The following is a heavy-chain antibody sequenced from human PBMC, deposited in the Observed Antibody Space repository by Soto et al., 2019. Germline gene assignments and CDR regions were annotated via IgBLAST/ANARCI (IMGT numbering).Heavy chain of an antibody. CDR1: GFTFSSYA. D-gene: IGHD3-9*01. CDR2: ISGSGGST. CDR3: ARGYDILSHFDY. V-gene: IGHV3-23*01. Sequence: EVQLLESGGGLVQPGGSLRLSCATSGFTFSSYAMSWVRQASGKGLEWVSPISGSGGSTYYADSVKGRFTISRDNSKNTLYLQMNSLRAEDTAVYYCARGYDILSHFDYWGQGTLVTVSS. J-gene: IGHJ4*02.